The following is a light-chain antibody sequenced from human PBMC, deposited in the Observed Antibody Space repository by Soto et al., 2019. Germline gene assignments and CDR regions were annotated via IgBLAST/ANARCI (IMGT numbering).Light chain of an antibody. Sequence: VVTQEPSLTVSPGGTVTLTCGSSTGAVTSGHYPYWFQQKPGQAPRTLIYEASNKHSWTPARFSASLLGGKATLTLSGAQPEDEAQYYCLLSYSGADVVFGGGTKLTVL. CDR2: EAS. CDR3: LLSYSGADVV. CDR1: TGAVTSGHY. J-gene: IGLJ2*01. V-gene: IGLV7-46*01.